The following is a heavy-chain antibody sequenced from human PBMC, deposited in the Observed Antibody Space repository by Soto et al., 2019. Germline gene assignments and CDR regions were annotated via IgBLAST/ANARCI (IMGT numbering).Heavy chain of an antibody. V-gene: IGHV1-69*08. Sequence: QVQLVQSGAEVKKPGSSVKVSCKASGGTFSRYSITWVRQAPGHGLEWIGRIITTFGIASYAQKFQGRVTITADESTSTAYMELSSLRSDDTAVYYCAREDRDRETGLVPAAIDGMDVWGQGTTVTVSS. J-gene: IGHJ6*02. CDR1: GGTFSRYS. CDR3: AREDRDRETGLVPAAIDGMDV. CDR2: IITTFGIA. D-gene: IGHD2-2*01.